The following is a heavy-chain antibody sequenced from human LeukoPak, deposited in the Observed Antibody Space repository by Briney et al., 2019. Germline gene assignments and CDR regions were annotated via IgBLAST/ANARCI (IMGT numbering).Heavy chain of an antibody. V-gene: IGHV5-51*01. J-gene: IGHJ4*02. CDR3: ARMNIAARNFDY. Sequence: GESLQISCKGSGYRFTNYWIGGVRQMPGKGLEWMGIIYPGDSDTRYSPSFQGQVTLSVDKSISTAYLRWSSLRASDTAMFYCARMNIAARNFDYWGQGTLVTVSS. D-gene: IGHD6-6*01. CDR1: GYRFTNYW. CDR2: IYPGDSDT.